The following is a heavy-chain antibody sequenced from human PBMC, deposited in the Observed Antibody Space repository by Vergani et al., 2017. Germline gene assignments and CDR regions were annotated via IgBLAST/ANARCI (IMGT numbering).Heavy chain of an antibody. CDR3: ATYYYGSGSESFQGV. CDR2: ISGSGVSA. CDR1: EFTFSNYA. J-gene: IGHJ6*04. D-gene: IGHD3-10*01. V-gene: IGHV3-23*01. Sequence: EVQLLESGGGLVQPGGSLRLTCAASEFTFSNYAMNWVRQAPGKGLEWVSGISGSGVSAYYTDSVKGRFTISRDNSKNTLYLQMNSLRAEDTAVYYCATYYYGSGSESFQGVWGKGTTVTVSS.